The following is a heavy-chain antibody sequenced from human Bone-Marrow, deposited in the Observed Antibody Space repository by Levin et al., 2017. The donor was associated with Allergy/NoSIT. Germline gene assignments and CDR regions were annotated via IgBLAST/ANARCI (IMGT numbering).Heavy chain of an antibody. D-gene: IGHD2-15*01. CDR3: AKDRKAIGSYFDS. Sequence: PGGSLRLSCATSGFTFTSYAMSWVRQAPGKGLEWVSGLSASGGTTYYTGSVKGRFTISRDNSKNTVSLHMSSLRAEDTAVYYCAKDRKAIGSYFDSWGQGTLVTVSS. J-gene: IGHJ4*02. CDR2: LSASGGTT. V-gene: IGHV3-23*01. CDR1: GFTFTSYA.